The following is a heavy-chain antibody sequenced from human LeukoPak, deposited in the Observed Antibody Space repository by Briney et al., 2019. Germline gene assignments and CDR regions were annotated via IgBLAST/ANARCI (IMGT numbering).Heavy chain of an antibody. V-gene: IGHV4-59*01. Sequence: SETLSLTCTVSSGSIGSYYWSWIRQPPGEGLEWIGYIYYSGSTNYNPSLKSRVTISVDTSKNQFSLKLSSVTAADTAVYYCARSRRRPRFDYWGQGTLVTVSS. CDR2: IYYSGST. J-gene: IGHJ4*02. CDR1: SGSIGSYY. CDR3: ARSRRRPRFDY.